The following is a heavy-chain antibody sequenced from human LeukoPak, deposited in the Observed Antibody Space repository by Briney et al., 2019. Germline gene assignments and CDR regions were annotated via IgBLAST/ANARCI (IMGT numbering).Heavy chain of an antibody. D-gene: IGHD3-22*01. CDR2: IRSKANAYAT. J-gene: IGHJ4*02. V-gene: IGHV3-73*01. CDR1: GFTFSGSA. CDR3: TSYYFDSSGYSRIDY. Sequence: PGGSLKLSCAASGFTFSGSAIHWVRQASGKGLEWVGRIRSKANAYATAYAASVKGRFTIPRDDSMDTAYLQMSSLKTEDTAVYFCTSYYFDSSGYSRIDYWGQGNLVTVSS.